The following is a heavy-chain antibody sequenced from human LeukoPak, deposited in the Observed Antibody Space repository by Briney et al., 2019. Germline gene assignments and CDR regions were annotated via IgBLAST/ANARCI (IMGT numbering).Heavy chain of an antibody. CDR1: GGTFSSYA. Sequence: SVKVSCKASGGTFSSYAISWVRQAPGQGLEWMGGIIPIFGTANYTQKFQGRVTITTDESTSTAYMELSSLRSEDTAVYYCARSLHYYYYYMDVWGKGTTVTVSS. CDR3: ARSLHYYYYYMDV. V-gene: IGHV1-69*05. D-gene: IGHD1-26*01. CDR2: IIPIFGTA. J-gene: IGHJ6*03.